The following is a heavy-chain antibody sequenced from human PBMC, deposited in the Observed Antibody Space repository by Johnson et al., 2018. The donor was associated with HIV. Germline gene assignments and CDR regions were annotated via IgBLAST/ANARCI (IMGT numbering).Heavy chain of an antibody. Sequence: VESGGGLVQPGGSLRLSCAASGFTFSSYWMHWVRQAPGKGLVWVSVIYSGGSTYYADSVKGRFTISRDNSKNSLYLQMNSLRAEDTALYYCARGGDIVLVVYAMGHDAFDIWGQGTMVTVSS. J-gene: IGHJ3*02. CDR3: ARGGDIVLVVYAMGHDAFDI. CDR2: IYSGGST. V-gene: IGHV3-66*01. D-gene: IGHD2-8*02. CDR1: GFTFSSYW.